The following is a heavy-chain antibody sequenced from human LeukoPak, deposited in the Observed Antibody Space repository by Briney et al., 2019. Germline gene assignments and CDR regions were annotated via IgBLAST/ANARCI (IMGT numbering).Heavy chain of an antibody. CDR2: IIPIFGTA. CDR1: GGTFSSYA. D-gene: IGHD2-2*01. Sequence: SVKVSCKASGGTFSSYAISWVRQAPGQGLEWMGRIIPIFGTANYAQKFQGGVTITTDESTSTAYMELSSLRSEDTAVYYCARDESVVVPAAAHWGQGTLVTVSS. V-gene: IGHV1-69*05. J-gene: IGHJ4*02. CDR3: ARDESVVVPAAAH.